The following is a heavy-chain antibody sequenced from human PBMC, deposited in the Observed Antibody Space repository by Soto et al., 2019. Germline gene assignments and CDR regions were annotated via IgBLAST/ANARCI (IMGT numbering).Heavy chain of an antibody. CDR2: IKSKTDGGTT. Sequence: GGSLRLSCAASGFTFSNAWMSWVRQAPGKGLEWVGRIKSKTDGGTTDYAAPVKGRFTISRDDSKNTLYLQMNSLKTEDTAVYYCTTHNDFWSGYYYYYYMDVWGKGTTVTVSS. CDR3: TTHNDFWSGYYYYYYMDV. J-gene: IGHJ6*03. V-gene: IGHV3-15*01. D-gene: IGHD3-3*01. CDR1: GFTFSNAW.